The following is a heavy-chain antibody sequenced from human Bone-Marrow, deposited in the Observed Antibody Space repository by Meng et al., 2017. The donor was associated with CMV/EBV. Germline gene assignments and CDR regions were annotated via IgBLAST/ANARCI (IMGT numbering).Heavy chain of an antibody. J-gene: IGHJ1*01. CDR3: ARNKNAFGSFSDH. Sequence: SVKVSCKASGGTFSDYTLSWVRQAPGQGLEWMGRIMPILGITDYAQKFKGRVTITADDSATTAYMFLNSLRSEDTAVYYCARNKNAFGSFSDHWGQGTLVPVSS. CDR1: GGTFSDYT. D-gene: IGHD3-10*01. CDR2: IMPILGIT. V-gene: IGHV1-69*02.